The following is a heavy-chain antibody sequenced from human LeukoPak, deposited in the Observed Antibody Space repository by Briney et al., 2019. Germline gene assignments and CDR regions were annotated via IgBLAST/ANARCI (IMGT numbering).Heavy chain of an antibody. J-gene: IGHJ4*02. CDR1: GFTFSDYY. V-gene: IGHV3-11*06. Sequence: GGSLRLSCAASGFTFSDYYMSWIRQAPGKGLEWVSYISSSSSYTNYADSVKGRFTISRDNAKNSLYLQMNSLRAEDTAVYYCARARTLRSLEWLYYFDYWGQGTLVTVSS. CDR2: ISSSSSYT. CDR3: ARARTLRSLEWLYYFDY. D-gene: IGHD3-3*01.